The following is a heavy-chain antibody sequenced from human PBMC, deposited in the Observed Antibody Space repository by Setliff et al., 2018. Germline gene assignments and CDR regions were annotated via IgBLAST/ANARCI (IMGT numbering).Heavy chain of an antibody. D-gene: IGHD3-22*01. CDR3: ARINFYVSSGYYYAPDY. V-gene: IGHV1-18*01. CDR2: INNYSFKT. J-gene: IGHJ4*02. CDR1: GYTFTNYG. Sequence: ASVKVSCKTSGYTFTNYGITWVRQAPGQGLEWMGWINNYSFKTNYPQKFLGRVIVTTDTSTGTAYMELGSLTSDDTAIYYCARINFYVSSGYYYAPDYWGPGTLVTVSS.